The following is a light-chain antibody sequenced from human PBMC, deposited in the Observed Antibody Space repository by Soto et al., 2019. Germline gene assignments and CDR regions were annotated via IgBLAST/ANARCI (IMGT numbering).Light chain of an antibody. Sequence: EIVLTQSPGTLPLSPGERATFSCRASQSVSSSYLAWYQQKPGQAPRLLIYGASSRATGIPDRFSGSGSGTDFTLTISRLEPEDFGVYYCQQYGSSPPTFGPGTKVDIK. CDR3: QQYGSSPPT. CDR1: QSVSSSY. CDR2: GAS. J-gene: IGKJ3*01. V-gene: IGKV3-20*01.